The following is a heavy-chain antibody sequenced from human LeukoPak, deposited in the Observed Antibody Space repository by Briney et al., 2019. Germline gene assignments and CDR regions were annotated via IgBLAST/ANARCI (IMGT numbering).Heavy chain of an antibody. CDR2: IYTSGST. CDR1: GGSISSGSYY. Sequence: SQTLSLTCTVSGGSISSGSYYWSWLRQPAGKGLEWIGRIYTSGSTNYNPSHKSRVTISVDTSKNQFSLKLSSVTAADTAVYYCARRVGRYAFDIWGQGTMVTVSS. J-gene: IGHJ3*02. CDR3: ARRVGRYAFDI. V-gene: IGHV4-61*02. D-gene: IGHD1-26*01.